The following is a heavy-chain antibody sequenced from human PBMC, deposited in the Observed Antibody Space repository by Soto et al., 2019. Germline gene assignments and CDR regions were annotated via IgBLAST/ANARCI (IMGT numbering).Heavy chain of an antibody. V-gene: IGHV4-31*03. CDR1: VGSISSGGYY. Sequence: SETLSLTCTVSVGSISSGGYYWSWIRQHPGKGLEWIGYIYYSGSTYYNPSLKSRVTISVDTSKNQFSLKLSSVTAADTAVYYCARSYFDYYDSSGPMAFDIWGQGTMVTVS. CDR3: ARSYFDYYDSSGPMAFDI. CDR2: IYYSGST. J-gene: IGHJ3*02. D-gene: IGHD3-22*01.